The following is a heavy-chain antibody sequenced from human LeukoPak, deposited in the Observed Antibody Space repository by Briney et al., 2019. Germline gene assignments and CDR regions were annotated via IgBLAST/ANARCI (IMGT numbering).Heavy chain of an antibody. V-gene: IGHV1-24*01. CDR3: ATGYYYDSSGYVY. CDR2: FDPEDGET. D-gene: IGHD3-22*01. CDR1: GYTFTSYG. J-gene: IGHJ4*02. Sequence: ASVKVSCKASGYTFTSYGISWVRQAPGKGLEWMGGFDPEDGETIYAQKFQGRVTMTEDTSTDTAYMELSSLRSEDTAVYYCATGYYYDSSGYVYWGQGTLVTVSS.